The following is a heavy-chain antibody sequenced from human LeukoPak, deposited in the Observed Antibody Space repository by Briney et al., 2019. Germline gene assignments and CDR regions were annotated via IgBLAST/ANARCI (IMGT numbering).Heavy chain of an antibody. CDR2: IWYDGSNK. CDR3: ARDEKYSSSWYRADAFDI. Sequence: RSLRLSCAASGFTFSSYGMHWVRQAPGKGLEWVAVIWYDGSNKYYADSVKGRFTISRDNSKNTLYLQMNSLRAEDTAVYYCARDEKYSSSWYRADAFDIWGQGTMVTVSS. D-gene: IGHD6-13*01. CDR1: GFTFSSYG. J-gene: IGHJ3*02. V-gene: IGHV3-33*01.